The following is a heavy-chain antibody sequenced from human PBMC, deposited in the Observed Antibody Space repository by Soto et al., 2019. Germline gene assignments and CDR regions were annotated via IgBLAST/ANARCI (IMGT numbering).Heavy chain of an antibody. D-gene: IGHD2-21*01. Sequence: GSLRLSCAASGFTISTYAMTWVRQAPGKGLECVSGVTGSGGQIHYADSVKGRFTISKDNSKNTLYLQMSSLREEDTALYYCAKDAVYKDGLWLMDSWGQGTLVTVSS. CDR1: GFTISTYA. CDR3: AKDAVYKDGLWLMDS. V-gene: IGHV3-23*01. CDR2: VTGSGGQI. J-gene: IGHJ5*02.